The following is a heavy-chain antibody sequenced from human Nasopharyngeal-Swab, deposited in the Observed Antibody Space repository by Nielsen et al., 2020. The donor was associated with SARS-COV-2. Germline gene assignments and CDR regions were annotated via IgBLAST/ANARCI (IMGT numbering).Heavy chain of an antibody. CDR3: ARLNYYGSGSYFSLDY. J-gene: IGHJ4*02. D-gene: IGHD3-10*01. CDR2: IDPTDSNI. Sequence: VRQMPGKGLEWMGRIDPTDSNINYSPSFQGHVTISADKSISTAYLHWSSLKASDTAMYYCARLNYYGSGSYFSLDYWGQGTLVTVFS. V-gene: IGHV5-10-1*01.